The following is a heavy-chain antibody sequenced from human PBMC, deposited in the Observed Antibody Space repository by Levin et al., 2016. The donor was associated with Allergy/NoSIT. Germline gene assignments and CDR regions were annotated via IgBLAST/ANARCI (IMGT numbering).Heavy chain of an antibody. CDR2: INAYNGNT. CDR3: ARGSSSWYDGMDV. CDR1: GYTFTSYA. D-gene: IGHD6-13*01. J-gene: IGHJ6*02. Sequence: ASVKVSCKASGYTFTSYAISWVRQAPGQGLEWMGWINAYNGNTNYAQKLQGRVTMTTDTSTSTAYMELRSLRSGDTAVYYCARGSSSWYDGMDVWGQGTTVTVSS. V-gene: IGHV1-18*01.